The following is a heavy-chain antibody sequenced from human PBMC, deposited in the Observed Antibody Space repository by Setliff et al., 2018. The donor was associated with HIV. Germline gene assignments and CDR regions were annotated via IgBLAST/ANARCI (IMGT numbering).Heavy chain of an antibody. CDR2: IKQDGSEK. J-gene: IGHJ1*01. V-gene: IGHV3-7*01. Sequence: PGGSLRLSCAASGFTFSNYSMTWVRQAPGKGLEWVAKIKQDGSEKYYVDSVRGRFTISRDNAKGSLYLQMISLRAEDTAVYYCARDTGIANLYFQHWGQGTLVTVSS. CDR3: ARDTGIANLYFQH. CDR1: GFTFSNYS. D-gene: IGHD6-13*01.